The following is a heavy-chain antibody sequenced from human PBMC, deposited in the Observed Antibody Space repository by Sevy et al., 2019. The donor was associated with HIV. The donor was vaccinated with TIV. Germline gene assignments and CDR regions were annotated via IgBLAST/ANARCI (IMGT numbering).Heavy chain of an antibody. CDR1: SGSISRDNW. CDR2: SYHSGST. J-gene: IGHJ4*02. CDR3: ASLQGEYYDAGGFSSFFFDS. Sequence: SETLSLTCAVSSGSISRDNWWSWVRQPPGKGLEWIGDSYHSGSTNYNPSLRSRVTISVDQSKNQFSLRLTSVTAADTAVYFCASLQGEYYDAGGFSSFFFDSWGQGTLVTVSS. V-gene: IGHV4-4*02. D-gene: IGHD3-16*01.